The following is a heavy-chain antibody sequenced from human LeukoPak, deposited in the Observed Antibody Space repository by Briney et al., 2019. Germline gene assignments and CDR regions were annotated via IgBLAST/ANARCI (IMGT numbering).Heavy chain of an antibody. Sequence: PSETLSLTCAVYGGSFSGYYWSWIRQPPGKGLEWIGEINHSGSTNYNPSLKSRVTISVDTSKNQFSLKLSSVTAADTAVYYCASCIVGATTWWFDPWGQGTLVTVSS. CDR1: GGSFSGYY. CDR2: INHSGST. V-gene: IGHV4-34*01. D-gene: IGHD1-26*01. J-gene: IGHJ5*02. CDR3: ASCIVGATTWWFDP.